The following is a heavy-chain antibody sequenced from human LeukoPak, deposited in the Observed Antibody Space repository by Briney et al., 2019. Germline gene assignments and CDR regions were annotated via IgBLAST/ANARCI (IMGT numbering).Heavy chain of an antibody. CDR2: IYSGGST. V-gene: IGHV3-53*04. D-gene: IGHD5-24*01. CDR1: GFTVSSNY. CDR3: ASQGGAGEDDYNYRGFYYYYGMDV. Sequence: GGSLRLSCAASGFTVSSNYMSWVRQAPGKGLEWVSVIYSGGSTYYADSVKGRFTISRHNSKNTLNLQMNSLRAEDTAVYYCASQGGAGEDDYNYRGFYYYYGMDVWGQGTTVTVSS. J-gene: IGHJ6*02.